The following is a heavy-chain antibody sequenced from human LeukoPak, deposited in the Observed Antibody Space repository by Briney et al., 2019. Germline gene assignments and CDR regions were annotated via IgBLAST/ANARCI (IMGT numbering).Heavy chain of an antibody. V-gene: IGHV3-74*01. J-gene: IGHJ3*01. Sequence: PWGSLRLSCAASGFAFSSCWMHWVRQAPGEGLVWVSRINTDGSTTNYADSVKGRFTISRDNAKKTLYLQMNSLRAEDTAVYYCTSIVGGYYPPVDGFDLWGQGTMVTVSS. CDR3: TSIVGGYYPPVDGFDL. CDR1: GFAFSSCW. CDR2: INTDGSTT. D-gene: IGHD3-22*01.